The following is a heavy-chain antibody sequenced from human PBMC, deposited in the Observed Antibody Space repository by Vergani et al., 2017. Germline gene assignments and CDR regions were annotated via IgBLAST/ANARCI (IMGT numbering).Heavy chain of an antibody. CDR2: ISSSGSTI. CDR3: ARDGETGAFDY. V-gene: IGHV3-48*03. CDR1: GFTFSSYE. J-gene: IGHJ4*02. Sequence: EVQLVESGGGLVQPGGSLRLSCAASGFTFSSYEMNWVRQAPGKGLEWVSYISSSGSTIYYADSVKGRFTISRDNAKNSLYLQMNSLRAEDTAVYYCARDGETGAFDYWGQGTLVTVSS. D-gene: IGHD1-1*01.